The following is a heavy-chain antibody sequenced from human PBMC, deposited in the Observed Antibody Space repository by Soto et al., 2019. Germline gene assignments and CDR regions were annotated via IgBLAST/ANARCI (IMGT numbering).Heavy chain of an antibody. V-gene: IGHV1-2*02. D-gene: IGHD5-18*01. Sequence: ASVKVSCKASGYTFTGYYMHWVRQAPGQGLEWMGWINPNSGGTNYAQKFQGRVTMTRNTSISTAYMELSRLRSDDTAVYYCAREGPDTAMVTNYWGQGTLVTVSS. CDR1: GYTFTGYY. CDR2: INPNSGGT. J-gene: IGHJ4*02. CDR3: AREGPDTAMVTNY.